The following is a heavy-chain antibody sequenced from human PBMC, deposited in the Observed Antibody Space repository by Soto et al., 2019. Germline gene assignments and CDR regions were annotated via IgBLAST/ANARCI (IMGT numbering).Heavy chain of an antibody. CDR3: GRGGHQKNGNYSYYMAV. J-gene: IGHJ6*03. CDR2: IDHSGST. CDR1: GGSFSGYY. V-gene: IGHV4-34*01. Sequence: SETLSLTCAVYGGSFSGYYWSWIRQPPGKGLEWIGEIDHSGSTNYNPSLKSRVTISVDTSKNQFSLKLSSVTAADTAVYYCGRGGHQKNGNYSYYMAVWGKGPTVPVS. D-gene: IGHD1-1*01.